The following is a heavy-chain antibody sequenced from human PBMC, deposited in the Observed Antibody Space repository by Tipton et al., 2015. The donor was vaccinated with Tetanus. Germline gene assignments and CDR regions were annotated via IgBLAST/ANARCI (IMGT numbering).Heavy chain of an antibody. V-gene: IGHV1-18*01. CDR3: ATAPLGEHYFDY. Sequence: QSGAEVKKPGASVKVSCKASGYTFTYLYIHWVRQAPGQGLEWMGWISIYNGNTNYAEKFQGRVTMTTDTSTNTAYMEVRSLRSDDTAVYYCATAPLGEHYFDYWGQGTLITVSS. CDR1: GYTFTYLY. J-gene: IGHJ4*02. CDR2: ISIYNGNT. D-gene: IGHD2-21*01.